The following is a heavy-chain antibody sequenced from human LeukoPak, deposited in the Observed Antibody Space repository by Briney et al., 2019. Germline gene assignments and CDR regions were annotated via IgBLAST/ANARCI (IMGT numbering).Heavy chain of an antibody. CDR3: ARSNAPYYYYGMDV. CDR1: GFTFSSYA. Sequence: PGRSLRLSCAASGFTFSSYAMHWVRQAPGKGLEWVAVISYDGSNKYYADSVKGRFTISRDNSKNTLYLQMNSLRAEDTAVYYCARSNAPYYYYGMDVWGQGTTVPVSS. CDR2: ISYDGSNK. V-gene: IGHV3-30-3*01. J-gene: IGHJ6*02.